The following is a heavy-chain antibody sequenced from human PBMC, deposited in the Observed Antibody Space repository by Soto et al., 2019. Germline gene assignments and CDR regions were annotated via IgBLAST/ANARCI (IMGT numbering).Heavy chain of an antibody. J-gene: IGHJ6*02. V-gene: IGHV3-13*01. Sequence: GGSLRLSCAASGFTFSSYDMHWVRQATGKGLEWVSAIGTAGDTYYPGSVKGRFTISRENAKNSLYLQMNSLRAGDTAVYYCARDASHYYGSSGPGGMDVWGQGTTVTVSS. CDR1: GFTFSSYD. CDR2: IGTAGDT. CDR3: ARDASHYYGSSGPGGMDV. D-gene: IGHD3-22*01.